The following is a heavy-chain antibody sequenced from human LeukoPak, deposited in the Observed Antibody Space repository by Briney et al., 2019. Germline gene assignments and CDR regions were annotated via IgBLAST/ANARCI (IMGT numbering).Heavy chain of an antibody. CDR2: IIPIFGTA. Sequence: SVKVSCKASGGTFSSYAISWVRQAPGQGLEWMGGIIPIFGTADYAQKFQGRVTITADESTSTAYMELSSLRSEDTAVYYCAREYSSSPYYFDYWGQGTLVTVSS. CDR1: GGTFSSYA. J-gene: IGHJ4*02. CDR3: AREYSSSPYYFDY. D-gene: IGHD6-6*01. V-gene: IGHV1-69*13.